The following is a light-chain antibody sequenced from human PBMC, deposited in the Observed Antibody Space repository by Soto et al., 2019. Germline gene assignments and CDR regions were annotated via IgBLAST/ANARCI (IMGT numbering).Light chain of an antibody. V-gene: IGKV1-12*01. CDR3: QQADDFPLT. Sequence: DIQMTQSPSSVSASVGDTVTITCRASQGISRWLAWYQQKPGKAPNLLIYGASTLQSGVPSRFSGSGSGTDFTFTISSLQPEECATFFCQQADDFPLTFGGGTKVEVK. CDR1: QGISRW. CDR2: GAS. J-gene: IGKJ4*01.